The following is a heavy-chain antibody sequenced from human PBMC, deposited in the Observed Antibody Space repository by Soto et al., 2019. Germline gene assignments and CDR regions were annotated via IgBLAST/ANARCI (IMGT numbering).Heavy chain of an antibody. CDR3: ARISSGSSGSFPAY. V-gene: IGHV1-18*04. Sequence: ASVKACCEACGDAFICYYWRWVRQSPGQGLEWMGWINVYNGNTKYAQQLQGRVTLTTDTSTSKAYMDLRSLRSDDTAVYYHARISSGSSGSFPAYWRHRTSVPVAS. J-gene: IGHJ4*01. D-gene: IGHD6-19*01. CDR2: INVYNGNT. CDR1: GDAFICYY.